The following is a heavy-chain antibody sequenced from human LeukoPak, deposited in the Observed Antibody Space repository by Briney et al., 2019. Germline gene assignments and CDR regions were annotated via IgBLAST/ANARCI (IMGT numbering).Heavy chain of an antibody. CDR3: ARSKGLRFLEWSMGY. J-gene: IGHJ4*02. D-gene: IGHD3-3*01. V-gene: IGHV3-15*01. CDR2: IKSKTDGGTT. Sequence: PGGSLRLSCAASGFTFSNAWMSWVRQAPGKGLEWVGRIKSKTDGGTTDYAAPVKGRFTISRDDSKNTLYLQMNSLRVEDTAVYYCARSKGLRFLEWSMGYWGQGTLVTVSS. CDR1: GFTFSNAW.